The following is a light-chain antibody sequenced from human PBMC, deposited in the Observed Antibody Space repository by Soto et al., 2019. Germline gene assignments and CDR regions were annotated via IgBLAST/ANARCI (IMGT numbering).Light chain of an antibody. CDR3: EQYDDLPI. CDR2: DAS. V-gene: IGKV1-33*01. J-gene: IGKJ4*01. Sequence: DIQMTQSPSSLSASVGDRVTITCQASQDINNYLNWYQQNPGKAPNLLIYDASNLEAGVPSRVSGSRSGAAFTGTIGSLPPEDVATYFCEQYDDLPIFGGGTKVE. CDR1: QDINNY.